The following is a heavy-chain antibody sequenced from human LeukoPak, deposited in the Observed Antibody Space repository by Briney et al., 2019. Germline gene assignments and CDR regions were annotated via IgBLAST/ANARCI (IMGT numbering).Heavy chain of an antibody. CDR2: IYSGGST. CDR3: AREEEGELPDY. J-gene: IGHJ4*02. D-gene: IGHD1-7*01. V-gene: IGHV3-53*01. CDR1: GFTVSSNY. Sequence: PGGSLRLSCAASGFTVSSNYMSWVRQAPGKGLEWVSVIYSGGSTYYADSVKGRFTIYRDTSKNTLYLEMNSLRPEDTAVYYCAREEEGELPDYWGQGTLVTVTS.